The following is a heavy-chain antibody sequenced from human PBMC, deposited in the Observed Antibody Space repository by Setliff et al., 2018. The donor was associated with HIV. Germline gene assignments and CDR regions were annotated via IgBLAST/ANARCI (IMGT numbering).Heavy chain of an antibody. Sequence: ASVKVSCKTSGYSFINYAINWVRQAPGQGLQWMGWINTQTGNPTYAQGFTGRFVFSLDTSVSTAYLEISSLKAGDTAVYYCARALYGDYGGDLNWLDPWGQGTLVTVSS. D-gene: IGHD4-17*01. V-gene: IGHV7-4-1*02. J-gene: IGHJ5*02. CDR2: INTQTGNP. CDR1: GYSFINYA. CDR3: ARALYGDYGGDLNWLDP.